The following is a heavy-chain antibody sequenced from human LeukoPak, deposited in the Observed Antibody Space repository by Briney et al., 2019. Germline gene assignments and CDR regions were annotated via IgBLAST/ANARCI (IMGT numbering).Heavy chain of an antibody. J-gene: IGHJ4*02. Sequence: AASVKVSCKASGYTFTSYGISWVRQAPGQGLEWMGWISAYNGNTNYAQKLQGRVTMTTDTSTSTAYMELRSLRSDDTAVHYCARGYCSITSCYTTIYGYWGQGTLVTVSS. CDR3: ARGYCSITSCYTTIYGY. V-gene: IGHV1-18*01. D-gene: IGHD2-2*02. CDR1: GYTFTSYG. CDR2: ISAYNGNT.